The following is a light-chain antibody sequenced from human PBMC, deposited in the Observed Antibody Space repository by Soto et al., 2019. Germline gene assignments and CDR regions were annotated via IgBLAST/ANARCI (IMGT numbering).Light chain of an antibody. CDR3: MQALQTPYT. V-gene: IGKV2-28*01. CDR1: QSLLYTTGYNY. Sequence: DIVMTQSPLSLPVTPGEPASISCRSSQSLLYTTGYNYLDWYLQKPGQSPQHLIHLSSTRASGVPDRFSGSGSGTDFTLKISRVEAEDVGDYYCMQALQTPYTFGQGTKLEIK. CDR2: LSS. J-gene: IGKJ2*01.